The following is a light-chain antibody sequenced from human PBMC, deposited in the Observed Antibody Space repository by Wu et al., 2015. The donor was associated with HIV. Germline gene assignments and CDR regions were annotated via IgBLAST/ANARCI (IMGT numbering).Light chain of an antibody. V-gene: IGKV3-15*01. CDR3: QQYSDWPPLYT. CDR2: GAS. CDR1: QSVTNN. Sequence: EIVMTQSPATLSVSLGDRATLSCRASQSVTNNLAWFQQKPGQAPRLLIYGASSRATGIPARFSGSGSGTEFTLTISSMQSEDFAVYYCQQYSDWPPLYTFGQGTKLEIK. J-gene: IGKJ2*01.